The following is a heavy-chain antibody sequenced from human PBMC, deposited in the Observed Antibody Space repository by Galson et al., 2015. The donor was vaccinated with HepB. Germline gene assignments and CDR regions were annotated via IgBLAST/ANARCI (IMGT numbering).Heavy chain of an antibody. CDR1: GYTFTNYW. CDR2: IDPSDSYS. J-gene: IGHJ6*02. D-gene: IGHD2-2*01. CDR3: ARRYCSSSSCSGAHFFYYGLDV. V-gene: IGHV5-10-1*01. Sequence: QSGAEVKNPGESLRISCEGSGYTFTNYWITWVRRVPGKGLEWLGRIDPSDSYSNFNPSFEGHVTISVDTSIATAYLQWSSPTASDTAVYYCARRYCSSSSCSGAHFFYYGLDVWGQGTTVTVSS.